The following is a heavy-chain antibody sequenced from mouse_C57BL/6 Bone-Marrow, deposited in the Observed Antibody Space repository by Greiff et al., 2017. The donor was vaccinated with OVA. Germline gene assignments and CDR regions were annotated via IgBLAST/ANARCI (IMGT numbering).Heavy chain of an antibody. J-gene: IGHJ4*01. CDR3: ARQKGYYSNLYAMDY. D-gene: IGHD2-5*01. CDR1: GFSLTSYG. V-gene: IGHV2-6-1*01. CDR2: IWSDGST. Sequence: VQLKESGPGLVAPSQSLSITCTVSGFSLTSYGVHWVRQPPGKGLEWLVVIWSDGSTTYNSALKSRLSISKDNSKSQVFLKMNSLQTDDTAMYYCARQKGYYSNLYAMDYWGQGTSVTVSS.